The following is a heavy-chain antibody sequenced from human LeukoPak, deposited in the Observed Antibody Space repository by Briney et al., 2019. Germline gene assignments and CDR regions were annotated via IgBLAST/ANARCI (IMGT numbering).Heavy chain of an antibody. J-gene: IGHJ3*02. D-gene: IGHD3-3*01. V-gene: IGHV3-7*01. CDR3: ARSDDFWSGYSRQDAFDI. Sequence: GGSLRLSCAASGYTFSSYWMSWVRQAPGKGLEWVANIKQDGSEKYYVDSVKGRFTISRDNAKNSLYLQMNSLRAEDTAVYYCARSDDFWSGYSRQDAFDIWGQGTMVTVSS. CDR2: IKQDGSEK. CDR1: GYTFSSYW.